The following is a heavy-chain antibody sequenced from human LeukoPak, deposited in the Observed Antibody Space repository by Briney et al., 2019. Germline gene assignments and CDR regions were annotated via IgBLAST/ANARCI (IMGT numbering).Heavy chain of an antibody. CDR1: GFTFSSYW. Sequence: PGGSLRLSCAVSGFTFSSYWMHWVRQAPGKGLVWVSRINSDGISTTYADSVKGRFTISRDNAKSTLYLQMNTLRAEDTAVYYCARVRGGYCSGGSCYGGAFDIWGQGTMVTVSS. J-gene: IGHJ3*02. V-gene: IGHV3-74*01. CDR3: ARVRGGYCSGGSCYGGAFDI. D-gene: IGHD2-15*01. CDR2: INSDGIST.